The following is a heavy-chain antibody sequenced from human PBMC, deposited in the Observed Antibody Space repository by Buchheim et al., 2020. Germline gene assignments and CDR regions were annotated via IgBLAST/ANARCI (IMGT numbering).Heavy chain of an antibody. CDR3: ARAQGAAAGLGRNWFDP. J-gene: IGHJ5*02. CDR2: ISYDGSNK. Sequence: VQLVESGGGLVQPGGSLRLSCAASGFTFSSYAMHWVRQAPGKGLEWVAVISYDGSNKYYADSVKGRFTISRDNSKNTLYLQMNSLRAEDTAVYYCARAQGAAAGLGRNWFDPWGQGTL. CDR1: GFTFSSYA. D-gene: IGHD6-13*01. V-gene: IGHV3-30-3*01.